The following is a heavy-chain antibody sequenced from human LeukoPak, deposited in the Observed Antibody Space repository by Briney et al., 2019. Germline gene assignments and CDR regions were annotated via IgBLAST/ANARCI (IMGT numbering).Heavy chain of an antibody. Sequence: ASVKVSCKVSGYTLTELSMHWVRQAPGKGLEWMGGFDPEDGETIYAQKFQGRVTMIEDTSTDTAYMELSSLRSEDTAVYYCATDRVGATQVDAFDIWGQGTMVTVSS. CDR1: GYTLTELS. D-gene: IGHD1-26*01. J-gene: IGHJ3*02. CDR3: ATDRVGATQVDAFDI. V-gene: IGHV1-24*01. CDR2: FDPEDGET.